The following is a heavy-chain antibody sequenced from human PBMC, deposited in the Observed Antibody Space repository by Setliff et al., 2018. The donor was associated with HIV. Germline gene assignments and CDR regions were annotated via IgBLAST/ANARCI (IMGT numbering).Heavy chain of an antibody. D-gene: IGHD6-19*01. CDR1: GFTFSNFA. J-gene: IGHJ6*03. CDR2: IYSDGSRT. CDR3: ARAEAVAGKSYMDV. V-gene: IGHV3-23*03. Sequence: GGSLRLSCAASGFTFSNFAMGWVRQAPGKGLEWVSNIYSDGSRTHYADSVKGRFTISRDNSKNTLYLQMNSLRAEDTAVYYCARAEAVAGKSYMDVWGKGTTVTVSS.